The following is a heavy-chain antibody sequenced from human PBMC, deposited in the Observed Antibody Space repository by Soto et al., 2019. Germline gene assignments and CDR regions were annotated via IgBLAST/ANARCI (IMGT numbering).Heavy chain of an antibody. Sequence: EVHLLESGGALVQPGGSLRLSCAASGFTFISSAMNWVRQAPGKGLEWVLIIGAGGANIYYADSVKGRFTISRDDSKNTVYLQMNTLRAEDTATYYCVFHFNNYQSYSWGQGTQVIVSS. D-gene: IGHD2-2*01. CDR3: VFHFNNYQSYS. V-gene: IGHV3-23*01. CDR2: IGAGGANI. CDR1: GFTFISSA. J-gene: IGHJ4*02.